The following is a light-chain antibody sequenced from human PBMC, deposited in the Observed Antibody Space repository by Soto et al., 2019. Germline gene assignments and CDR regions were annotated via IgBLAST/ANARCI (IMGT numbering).Light chain of an antibody. Sequence: DIQVTQSPSSLSASLGDRVTITCRANQAIGVYFAWFQQQPGKVPKLLIYAASALQSRVPSRFSGSGSGTDFTLTISSLQPEHIVTYYRQKYNSAPLTFGGGTKVEI. CDR1: QAIGVY. CDR2: AAS. CDR3: QKYNSAPLT. V-gene: IGKV1-27*01. J-gene: IGKJ4*02.